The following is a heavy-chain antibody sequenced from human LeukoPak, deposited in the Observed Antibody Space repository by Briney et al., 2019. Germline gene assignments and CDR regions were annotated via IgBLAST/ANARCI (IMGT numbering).Heavy chain of an antibody. D-gene: IGHD5-24*01. CDR2: ISSSSSYI. Sequence: GGSLRLSCAASGFTFSSYSMNWVRQAPGKGLEWVSSISSSSSYIYYADSVKGRFTISRDNAKNSLYLQMSSLRAEDTAVYYCARDQRDGFDYWGQGTLVTVSS. CDR3: ARDQRDGFDY. V-gene: IGHV3-21*01. CDR1: GFTFSSYS. J-gene: IGHJ4*02.